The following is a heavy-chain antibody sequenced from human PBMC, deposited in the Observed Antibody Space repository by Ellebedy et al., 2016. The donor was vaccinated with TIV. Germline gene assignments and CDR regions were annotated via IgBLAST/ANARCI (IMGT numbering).Heavy chain of an antibody. CDR1: GFTFSSDW. V-gene: IGHV3-74*01. CDR3: ARDLHIVASNY. D-gene: IGHD5-12*01. Sequence: GESLKISCASSGFTFSSDWMPWFPQPPGKGLVWVSRFKGDGSSSNYADSVKGRFTISIDNANNKLYLQMNSLRADDTAVYYCARDLHIVASNYWGQGTLVTVSS. J-gene: IGHJ4*02. CDR2: FKGDGSSS.